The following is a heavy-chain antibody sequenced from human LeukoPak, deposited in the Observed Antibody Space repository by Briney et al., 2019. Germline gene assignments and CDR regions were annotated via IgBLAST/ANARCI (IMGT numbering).Heavy chain of an antibody. CDR3: ARPYSSSDPFDY. J-gene: IGHJ4*02. D-gene: IGHD6-6*01. V-gene: IGHV1-2*06. Sequence: ASVKVSCKASGCTFTGYYMHWVRQAPGQGLEWMGRINPNSGGTNYAQKFQGRVTMTRDTSISTAYMELSRLRSDDTAVYYCARPYSSSDPFDYWGQGTLVTASS. CDR2: INPNSGGT. CDR1: GCTFTGYY.